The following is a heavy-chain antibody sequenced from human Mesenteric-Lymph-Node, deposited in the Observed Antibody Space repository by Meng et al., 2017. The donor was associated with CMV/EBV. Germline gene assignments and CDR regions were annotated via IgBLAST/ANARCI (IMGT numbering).Heavy chain of an antibody. CDR3: AKRYSSSWYGWLDP. D-gene: IGHD6-13*01. CDR2: IRYDGSNK. CDR1: GFTFSSYG. J-gene: IGHJ5*02. V-gene: IGHV3-30*02. Sequence: SGFTFSSYGMHWVRQAPGKGLEWVAFIRYDGSNKYYADSVRGRFTISRDNSKNTLYLQMNSLRAEDTAVYYCAKRYSSSWYGWLDPWGQGTLVTVSS.